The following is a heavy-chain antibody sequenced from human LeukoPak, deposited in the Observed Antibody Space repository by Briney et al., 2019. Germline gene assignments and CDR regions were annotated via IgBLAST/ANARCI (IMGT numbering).Heavy chain of an antibody. V-gene: IGHV4-59*08. CDR2: IYYSGST. Sequence: SETLSLTCTVSGGSISSYYWSWIRQPPGKGLEWIGYIYYSGSTNYNPSLKSRVTISVDTSKNQFSPKLSSVTAADTAVYYCARVLDSSSWPYYYYYMDVWGKGTTVTISS. D-gene: IGHD6-13*01. CDR3: ARVLDSSSWPYYYYYMDV. J-gene: IGHJ6*03. CDR1: GGSISSYY.